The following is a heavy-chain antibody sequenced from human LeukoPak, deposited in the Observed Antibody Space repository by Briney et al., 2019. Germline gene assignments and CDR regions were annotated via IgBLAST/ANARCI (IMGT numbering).Heavy chain of an antibody. V-gene: IGHV3-23*01. J-gene: IGHJ5*02. D-gene: IGHD6-6*01. Sequence: GGSLRLSCAASGFTFSSYAMSWVRQAPGRGLEWVSTISDSGVSTYYADSVKGRFTISRDNAKNSLYLQMNSLRAEDTAVYYCARPYSSSSLLNWFDPWGQGTLVTVSS. CDR1: GFTFSSYA. CDR2: ISDSGVST. CDR3: ARPYSSSSLLNWFDP.